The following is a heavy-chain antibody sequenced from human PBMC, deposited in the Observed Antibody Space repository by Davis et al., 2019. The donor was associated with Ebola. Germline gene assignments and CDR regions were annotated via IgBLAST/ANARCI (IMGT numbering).Heavy chain of an antibody. J-gene: IGHJ3*02. CDR1: GYTFTNYD. Sequence: ASVKVSCKASGYTFTNYDINWVRQATGQGLEWMGWMNPNNGHTGYAQKFQGRVTMTRNTSISTAYMELSSLRSEDTAVYYCARDKGERAFDIWGQGTMVTVSS. D-gene: IGHD1-26*01. CDR3: ARDKGERAFDI. CDR2: MNPNNGHT. V-gene: IGHV1-8*01.